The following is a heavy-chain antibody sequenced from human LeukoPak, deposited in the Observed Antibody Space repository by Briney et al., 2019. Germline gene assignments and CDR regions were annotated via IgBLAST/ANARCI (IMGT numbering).Heavy chain of an antibody. CDR1: GFTFSSYA. J-gene: IGHJ4*02. V-gene: IGHV3-23*01. D-gene: IGHD3-16*02. CDR3: TITFGGVIVTFDY. CDR2: ISGSGGST. Sequence: LTGGSLRLSCAASGFTFSSYAMSWVRQAPGKGLEWASAISGSGGSTYYADSVKGRFTISRDNSKNTLYLQMNSLRAEDTAVYYCTITFGGVIVTFDYWGQGTLVTVSS.